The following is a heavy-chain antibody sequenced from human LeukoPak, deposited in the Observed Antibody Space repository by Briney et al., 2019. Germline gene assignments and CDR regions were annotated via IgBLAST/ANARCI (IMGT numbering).Heavy chain of an antibody. CDR3: AKPQKYSGHDFDY. Sequence: GGSLRLSCAASGFTFSGYAMSWVRQAPGKGLEWVSAISGTGGSAYYTDSVKGRFTISRDNSRNTLYLQMNSLRAEDTAVYYCAKPQKYSGHDFDYWGQGTLVTVSS. J-gene: IGHJ4*02. V-gene: IGHV3-23*01. CDR2: ISGTGGSA. D-gene: IGHD5-12*01. CDR1: GFTFSGYA.